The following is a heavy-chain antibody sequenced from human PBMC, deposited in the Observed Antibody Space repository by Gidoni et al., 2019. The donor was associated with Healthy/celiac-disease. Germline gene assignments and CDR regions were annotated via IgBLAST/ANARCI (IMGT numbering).Heavy chain of an antibody. CDR3: ARDASRSGCDY. CDR2: IYYSGST. CDR1: GGSVSSGRYY. D-gene: IGHD6-25*01. V-gene: IGHV4-61*01. J-gene: IGHJ4*02. Sequence: QVQLQQSRPALAKPSETLSLTCTVSGGSVSSGRYYWRWIRQPPGKGLEWIGYIYYSGSTNYNPALKSRVTISVDTSKNQFSLKRSSVTAADTAVYYCARDASRSGCDYWGQGTLVTVSS.